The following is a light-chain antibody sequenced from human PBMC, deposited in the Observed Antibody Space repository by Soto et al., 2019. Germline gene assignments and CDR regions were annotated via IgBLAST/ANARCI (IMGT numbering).Light chain of an antibody. CDR1: QSVNNN. CDR3: QQYNNWPLS. CDR2: GAS. J-gene: IGKJ4*01. Sequence: EIVMTQSPATLSVSPGERATLSCRASQSVNNNLAWYQQKPGQAPRLLIYGASARATGIPARFSCSGSGTEFTLTINSLQSEDFAVYYCQQYNNWPLSFGGGTKVEIK. V-gene: IGKV3-15*01.